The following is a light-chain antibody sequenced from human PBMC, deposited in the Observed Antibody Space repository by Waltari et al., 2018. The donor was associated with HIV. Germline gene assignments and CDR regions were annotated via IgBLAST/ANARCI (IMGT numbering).Light chain of an antibody. CDR2: EVN. J-gene: IGLJ2*01. CDR3: SSFAGSNTVV. V-gene: IGLV2-8*01. Sequence: QSALTPPPSASGSLGPSVTISCSGTRDDIGGSTYLCWYQQYPAKAPTLLIYEVNKRPSGVPDRFSGSKSLNTASLTVSGLQAEDEAHYFCSSFAGSNTVVFGGGTKLTVL. CDR1: RDDIGGSTY.